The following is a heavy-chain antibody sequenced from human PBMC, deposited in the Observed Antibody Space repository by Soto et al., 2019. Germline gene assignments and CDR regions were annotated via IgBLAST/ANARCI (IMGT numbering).Heavy chain of an antibody. V-gene: IGHV3-30*18. D-gene: IGHD4-17*01. CDR2: ISYDGSNK. CDR3: AKDSVTTDYFDY. Sequence: VGSLRLSCAASGFTFSSYGMHWVRQAPGKGLEWVAVISYDGSNKYYADSVKGRFTISRDNSKNTLYLQMNSLRAEDTAVYYCAKDSVTTDYFDYWGQGTLVTVSS. J-gene: IGHJ4*02. CDR1: GFTFSSYG.